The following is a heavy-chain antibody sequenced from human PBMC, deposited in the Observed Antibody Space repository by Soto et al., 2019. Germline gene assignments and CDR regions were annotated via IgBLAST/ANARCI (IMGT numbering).Heavy chain of an antibody. CDR1: GFTFSSYW. V-gene: IGHV3-74*01. CDR2: IKNDGTST. J-gene: IGHJ4*02. D-gene: IGHD1-26*01. Sequence: EVQLVESGGGLVQPGGSLRLSCAASGFTFSSYWMHWVRQAPGKGLVWVSRIKNDGTSTSYADSVKGRFTISRENAENTLYLQMTSLSAEDTSVYYCARVGVGAYYFDYWGQGTLVTVSS. CDR3: ARVGVGAYYFDY.